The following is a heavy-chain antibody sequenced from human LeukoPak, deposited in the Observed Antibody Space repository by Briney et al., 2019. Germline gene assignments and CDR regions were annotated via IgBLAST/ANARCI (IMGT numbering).Heavy chain of an antibody. Sequence: SETLPLTCTVSGGSISTGNYYWGWIRQPPGKGLEWIGSIYYSGSTFDNPSLKSRVTMSVDTSKNHFSMRLNSVTAADTAVYYCARLGRIVVVIWGQGTLVTVSS. CDR3: ARLGRIVVVI. J-gene: IGHJ4*02. CDR2: IYYSGST. V-gene: IGHV4-39*02. D-gene: IGHD3-22*01. CDR1: GGSISTGNYY.